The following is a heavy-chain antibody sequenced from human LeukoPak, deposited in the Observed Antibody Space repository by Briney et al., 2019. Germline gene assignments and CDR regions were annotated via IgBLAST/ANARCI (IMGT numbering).Heavy chain of an antibody. CDR2: INPNSGGT. V-gene: IGHV1-2*02. Sequence: ASVKVSCKASGYTFTGYYMHWMRQAPGQGLEWMGWINPNSGGTNYAQKFQGRVTMTRDTSISTAYMELSRLRSDDTAVYYCAGVDAIVATTPDYWGQGTLVTVSS. CDR3: AGVDAIVATTPDY. CDR1: GYTFTGYY. J-gene: IGHJ4*02. D-gene: IGHD5-12*01.